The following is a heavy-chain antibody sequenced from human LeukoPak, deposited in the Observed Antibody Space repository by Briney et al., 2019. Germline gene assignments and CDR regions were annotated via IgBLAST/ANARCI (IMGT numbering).Heavy chain of an antibody. D-gene: IGHD1-26*01. CDR3: ARARSGSYPDY. CDR1: GDSVSRDSAA. V-gene: IGHV6-1*01. J-gene: IGHJ4*02. Sequence: SRTLSLTSAISGDSVSRDSAAWSWGRQSPSRGREWLGRTYYRSQWYTDYAGSVQSRILINPDTSKNQFSLQLNSVTPEDTAVYYCARARSGSYPDYWGQGTLVTVSS. CDR2: TYYRSQWYT.